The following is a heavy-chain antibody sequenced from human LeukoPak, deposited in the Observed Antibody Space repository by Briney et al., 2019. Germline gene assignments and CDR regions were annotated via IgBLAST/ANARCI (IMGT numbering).Heavy chain of an antibody. CDR3: ARDGNESGSGTFYSIGMDV. Sequence: ASVKVSCKASGYIFSSHGISWVRQAPGEGLEWMGWITTYKGNMAYAPKFQGRVTMTTDTSTSTAYMGLRSLRSDDTAVYYCARDGNESGSGTFYSIGMDVWGHGTTVTVSS. J-gene: IGHJ6*02. D-gene: IGHD3-10*01. CDR1: GYIFSSHG. CDR2: ITTYKGNM. V-gene: IGHV1-18*01.